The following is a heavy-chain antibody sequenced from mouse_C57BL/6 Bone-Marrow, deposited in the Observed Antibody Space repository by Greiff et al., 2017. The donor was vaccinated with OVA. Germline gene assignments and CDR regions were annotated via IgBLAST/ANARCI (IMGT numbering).Heavy chain of an antibody. D-gene: IGHD3-3*01. V-gene: IGHV1-66*01. CDR1: GYSFTSYY. J-gene: IGHJ4*01. CDR2: IYPGSGNT. Sequence: LVESGPELVKPGASVKISCKASGYSFTSYYIHWVKQRPGQGLEWIGWIYPGSGNTKYNEKFKGKATLTADTSSSTAYMQLSSLTSEDSAVYYCARLGDYYAMDYWGQGTSVTVSS. CDR3: ARLGDYYAMDY.